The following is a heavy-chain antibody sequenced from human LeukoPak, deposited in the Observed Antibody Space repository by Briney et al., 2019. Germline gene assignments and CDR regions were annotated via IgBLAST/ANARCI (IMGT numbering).Heavy chain of an antibody. V-gene: IGHV3-53*01. D-gene: IGHD4-23*01. CDR3: ANFWYAGNEGGSVGY. J-gene: IGHJ4*02. CDR1: GFTVSSNY. Sequence: AGGSLRLSCAASGFTVSSNYMSWVRQAPGKGLEWVSVIYISGDTYYSDSVKGRFTISRDDSKNTVYLQMNSLRAEDTAVYFCANFWYAGNEGGSVGYWGQGTLVTVS. CDR2: IYISGDT.